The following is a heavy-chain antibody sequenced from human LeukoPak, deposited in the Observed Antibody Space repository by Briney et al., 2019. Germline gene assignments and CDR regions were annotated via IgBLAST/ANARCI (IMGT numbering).Heavy chain of an antibody. CDR3: AKGGVGWSSGWQYYFDY. Sequence: SGGSLRLSCAASGFTFSSYAMSWVRQAPGKGLEWVSAISGSGGSTYYADSVKGRFTISRDNSKNTLYLQMNSLRAEDTAVYYCAKGGVGWSSGWQYYFDYWGQGTLVTVSS. D-gene: IGHD6-19*01. V-gene: IGHV3-23*01. J-gene: IGHJ4*02. CDR2: ISGSGGST. CDR1: GFTFSSYA.